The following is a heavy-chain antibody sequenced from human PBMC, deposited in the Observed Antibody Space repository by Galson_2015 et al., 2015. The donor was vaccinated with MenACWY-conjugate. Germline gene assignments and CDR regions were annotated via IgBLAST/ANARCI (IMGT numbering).Heavy chain of an antibody. J-gene: IGHJ4*02. CDR1: GGSLSGYY. V-gene: IGHV4-34*01. CDR3: ARGVTDEN. D-gene: IGHD5-18*01. Sequence: LSLTCAVYGGSLSGYYWSWIRQPPGKGLEWIGEINHSGSTNYNPSLKSRVTVSIDTSKNQFSLKLSSVTAADTAVYYCARGVTDENWGQGTLVIVSS. CDR2: INHSGST.